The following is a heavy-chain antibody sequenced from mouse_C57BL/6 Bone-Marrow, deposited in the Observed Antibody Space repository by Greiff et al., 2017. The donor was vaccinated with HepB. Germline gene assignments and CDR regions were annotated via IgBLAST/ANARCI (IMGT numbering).Heavy chain of an antibody. CDR2: ISSGGSYT. Sequence: EVKLVESGGDLVKPGGSLKLSCAASGFTFSSYGMSWVRQTPDKRLEWVATISSGGSYTYYPDSVKGRFTISRDNAKNTLYLQMSSLKSEDTAMYYCAREGYGNYLGWFAYWGEGTLVTVSA. D-gene: IGHD2-1*01. V-gene: IGHV5-6*01. J-gene: IGHJ3*01. CDR1: GFTFSSYG. CDR3: AREGYGNYLGWFAY.